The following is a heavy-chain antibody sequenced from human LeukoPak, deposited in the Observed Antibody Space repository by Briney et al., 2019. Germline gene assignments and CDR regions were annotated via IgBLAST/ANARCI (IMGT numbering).Heavy chain of an antibody. CDR2: MNPNSGNT. Sequence: GASVKVSCKASGYTFTGYYMHWVRQATGQGLEWMGWMNPNSGNTGYAQKFQGRVTITRNTSISTAYMELSSLRSEDTAVYYCARGLHDIVVVPAAQPGGGNWFDPWGQGTLVTVSS. J-gene: IGHJ5*02. D-gene: IGHD2-2*01. CDR1: GYTFTGYY. V-gene: IGHV1-8*03. CDR3: ARGLHDIVVVPAAQPGGGNWFDP.